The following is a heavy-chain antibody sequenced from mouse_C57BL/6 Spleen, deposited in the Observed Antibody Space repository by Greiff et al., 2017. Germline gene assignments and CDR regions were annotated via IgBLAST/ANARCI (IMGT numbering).Heavy chain of an antibody. J-gene: IGHJ1*03. Sequence: DVKLVESGGGLVQPGGSLKLSCAASGFTFSDYGMAWVRQAPRKGPEWVAFISNLAYSIYYADTVTGRFTISRENAKNTLYLEMSSLRSEDTAMYYCARSWDGYFDVWGTGTTVTVSS. CDR3: ARSWDGYFDV. CDR1: GFTFSDYG. CDR2: ISNLAYSI. V-gene: IGHV5-15*01. D-gene: IGHD4-1*01.